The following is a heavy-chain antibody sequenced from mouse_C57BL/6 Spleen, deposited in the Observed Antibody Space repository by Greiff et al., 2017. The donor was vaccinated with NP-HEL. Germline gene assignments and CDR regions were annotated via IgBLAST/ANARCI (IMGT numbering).Heavy chain of an antibody. CDR3: ARRGYYGSDDY. CDR1: GYTFTDYN. Sequence: EVQLVESGPELVKPGASVKIPCKASGYTFTDYNMDWVKQSHGKSLEWIGDINPNNGGTIYNQKFKGKATLTVDKSSSTAYMELRSLTSEDTAVYYCARRGYYGSDDYWGQGTTLTVSS. CDR2: INPNNGGT. D-gene: IGHD1-1*01. J-gene: IGHJ2*01. V-gene: IGHV1-18*01.